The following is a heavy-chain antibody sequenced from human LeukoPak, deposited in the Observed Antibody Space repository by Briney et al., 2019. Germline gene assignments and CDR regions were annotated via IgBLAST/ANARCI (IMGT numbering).Heavy chain of an antibody. V-gene: IGHV1-69*13. Sequence: ASVKVSCKASGGTFSSYAISWVRQAPGQGLEWVGGIIPIFGTANYAQKFQGRVTITADESTSTAYMELSSLRSEDTAVYYCARDQGVDTAMVFDYWGQGTLVTVSS. CDR2: IIPIFGTA. CDR1: GGTFSSYA. J-gene: IGHJ4*02. D-gene: IGHD5-18*01. CDR3: ARDQGVDTAMVFDY.